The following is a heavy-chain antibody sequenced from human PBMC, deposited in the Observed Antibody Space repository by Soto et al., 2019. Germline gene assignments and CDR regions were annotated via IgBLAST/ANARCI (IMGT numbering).Heavy chain of an antibody. V-gene: IGHV3-23*01. CDR1: GFTFSSYV. Sequence: LRLSCAASGFTFSSYVMSWVRQAPGKGLEWVSGISGGGGSTYYADSVKGRFTISRDNSKNTLYLQMNSLRAEDTAVYYCAKDKSGRGWFYFDYWGQGTLVTVSS. CDR2: ISGGGGST. D-gene: IGHD6-19*01. CDR3: AKDKSGRGWFYFDY. J-gene: IGHJ4*02.